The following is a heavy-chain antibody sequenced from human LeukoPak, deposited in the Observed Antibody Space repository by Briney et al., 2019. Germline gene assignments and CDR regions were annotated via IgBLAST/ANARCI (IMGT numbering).Heavy chain of an antibody. J-gene: IGHJ3*02. CDR2: INHSGST. Sequence: SETLSLTCAVYGGSFSGYYWSWIRQPPGKGLEWIGEINHSGSTNYNPSLKSRVTISVDTSKNQFSLELSSVTAADTAVYYCARDGDQGAFDIWGQGTMVTVSS. CDR1: GGSFSGYY. CDR3: ARDGDQGAFDI. D-gene: IGHD3-10*01. V-gene: IGHV4-34*01.